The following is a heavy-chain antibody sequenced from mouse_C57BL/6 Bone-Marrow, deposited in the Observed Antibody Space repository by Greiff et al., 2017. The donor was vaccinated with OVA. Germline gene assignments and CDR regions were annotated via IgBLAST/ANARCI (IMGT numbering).Heavy chain of an antibody. CDR1: GFSLTSYG. Sequence: VQLQQSGPGLVQPSQSLSITCTVSGFSLTSYGVHWVRQPPGKGLEWLGVIWSGGSTDYNAAFISRLSISKDNSKSQVFFKMNSLQADDTAIYYCAKRGGSSRYWYFDVWGTGTTVTVSS. J-gene: IGHJ1*03. D-gene: IGHD1-1*01. CDR3: AKRGGSSRYWYFDV. CDR2: IWSGGST. V-gene: IGHV2-4*01.